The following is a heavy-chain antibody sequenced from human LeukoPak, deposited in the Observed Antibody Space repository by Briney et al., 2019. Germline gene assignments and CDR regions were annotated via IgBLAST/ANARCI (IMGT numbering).Heavy chain of an antibody. Sequence: SETLSLTCTVSDGSISSYYWSWIRQPAGKGLEWIGYIYYSGSTKYNPSLKSRVTISVDTSKSQFSLKLTSVTAADTAVYYCARLGIGVVPSAMLGDYYFDYWGQGTLVTVSS. CDR2: IYYSGST. V-gene: IGHV4-59*08. CDR3: ARLGIGVVPSAMLGDYYFDY. CDR1: DGSISSYY. D-gene: IGHD2-2*01. J-gene: IGHJ4*02.